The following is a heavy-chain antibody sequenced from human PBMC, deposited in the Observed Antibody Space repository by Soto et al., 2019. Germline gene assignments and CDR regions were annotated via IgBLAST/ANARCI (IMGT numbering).Heavy chain of an antibody. V-gene: IGHV3-21*01. CDR1: GFTFSSYS. CDR2: ISSSSSYI. CDR3: ARDGLLWFGERDSN. D-gene: IGHD3-10*01. Sequence: GGSLRLSCAASGFTFSSYSMNWVRQAPGKGLEWVSSISSSSSYIYYADSVKGRFTISRDNAKNSLYLQMNSLRAEDTAVYYCARDGLLWFGERDSNWGQGTLVTVS. J-gene: IGHJ4*02.